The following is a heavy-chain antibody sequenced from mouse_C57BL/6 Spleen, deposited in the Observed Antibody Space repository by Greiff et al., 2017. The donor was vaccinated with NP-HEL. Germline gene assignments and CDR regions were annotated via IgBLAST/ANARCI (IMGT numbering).Heavy chain of an antibody. CDR3: ARQGPYFYAMDY. D-gene: IGHD2-10*01. CDR1: GFTFSDYY. V-gene: IGHV5-12*01. Sequence: EVKLEESGGGLVQPGGSLKLSCAASGFTFSDYYMYWVRQTPEKRLEWVAYISNGGGSTYYPDTVKGRFTISRDNAKNTLYLQMSRLKSEDTAMYYCARQGPYFYAMDYWGQRTSVTVSS. J-gene: IGHJ4*01. CDR2: ISNGGGST.